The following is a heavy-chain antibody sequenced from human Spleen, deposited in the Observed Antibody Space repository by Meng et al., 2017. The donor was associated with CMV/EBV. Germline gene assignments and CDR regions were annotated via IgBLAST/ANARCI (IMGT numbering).Heavy chain of an antibody. CDR3: ARDPPEYYDSSGYPDH. CDR2: ITSSGSII. J-gene: IGHJ4*02. Sequence: GGSLRLSCAAPGFTFSDYYMSWIRQTPGKGLEWVSYITSSGSIIYYADSVKGRFTVSRDNAKKSMYLEMNSLRDEDTAVYYCARDPPEYYDSSGYPDHWGQGTLVTVSS. V-gene: IGHV3-11*04. D-gene: IGHD3-22*01. CDR1: GFTFSDYY.